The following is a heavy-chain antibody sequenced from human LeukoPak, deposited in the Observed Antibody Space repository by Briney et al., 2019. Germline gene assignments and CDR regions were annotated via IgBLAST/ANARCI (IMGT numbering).Heavy chain of an antibody. CDR2: ISYDGSNK. CDR3: GRGSVGFGELNY. V-gene: IGHV3-30-3*01. Sequence: QPGRSLRLSCAASGFTFSSYAMHWVRQAPGKGLEWVAVISYDGSNKFYADSVKGRFTLSRDNSKNTLYLQMNSLRIEDTAVYHCGRGSVGFGELNYWGQGTLVTVSS. CDR1: GFTFSSYA. D-gene: IGHD3-10*01. J-gene: IGHJ4*02.